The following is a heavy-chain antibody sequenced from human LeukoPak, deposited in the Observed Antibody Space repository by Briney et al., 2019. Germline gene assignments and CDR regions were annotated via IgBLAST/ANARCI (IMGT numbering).Heavy chain of an antibody. CDR2: ISSSGGIV. J-gene: IGHJ4*02. CDR3: ARVSYSGGVY. D-gene: IGHD6-25*01. Sequence: PGGSLRLSCAASGFTFSSYSMNWVRQAPGKGLEWVSYISSSGGIVYYADSVKARFTISRDNAKNSLYLQMNSLRAEDTAVYYCARVSYSGGVYWGQGTLVTVSS. CDR1: GFTFSSYS. V-gene: IGHV3-48*04.